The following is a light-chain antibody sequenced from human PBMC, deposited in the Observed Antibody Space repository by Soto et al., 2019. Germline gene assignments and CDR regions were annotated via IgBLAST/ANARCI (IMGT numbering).Light chain of an antibody. CDR3: CSYAGSSTLL. V-gene: IGLV2-23*01. CDR2: EGS. J-gene: IGLJ2*01. Sequence: QSVLTQPASVSGSPGQSITISCTGTSSDVGSYNLVSWYQQHPGKAPKLMIYEGSKRPSGVSNRFSGSKSGNTASLTISGLQAEDDADYYCCSYAGSSTLLFGGGTKRTVL. CDR1: SSDVGSYNL.